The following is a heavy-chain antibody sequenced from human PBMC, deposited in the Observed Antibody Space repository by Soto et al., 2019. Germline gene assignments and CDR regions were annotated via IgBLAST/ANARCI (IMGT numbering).Heavy chain of an antibody. Sequence: QVQLVQSGAEVKKPGSSVKVSCKASGGTFSSYAISWVRQAPGQGLEWMGGIIPIFGTANYAQRFQGRVTITADESKSTAYMALSSLRSEDTAVYSCASEGVRDSSTWIFDYWGQGTLVTVSS. D-gene: IGHD6-13*01. CDR1: GGTFSSYA. CDR3: ASEGVRDSSTWIFDY. CDR2: IIPIFGTA. V-gene: IGHV1-69*12. J-gene: IGHJ4*02.